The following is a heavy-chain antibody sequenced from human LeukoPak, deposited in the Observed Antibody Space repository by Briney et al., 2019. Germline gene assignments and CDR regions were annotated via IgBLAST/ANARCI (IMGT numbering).Heavy chain of an antibody. D-gene: IGHD6-13*01. CDR1: GGSFSGYY. J-gene: IGHJ4*02. Sequence: SETLSLTCAVYGGSFSGYYWSWIRQPPEKGLDWIGEITRTGRINYNPALKGRVTISVDTSKNQFSLKLSSVTAADTAVYYCARGRLSNSSKGRSFDYWGQGTLVTVSS. CDR3: ARGRLSNSSKGRSFDY. CDR2: ITRTGRI. V-gene: IGHV4-34*01.